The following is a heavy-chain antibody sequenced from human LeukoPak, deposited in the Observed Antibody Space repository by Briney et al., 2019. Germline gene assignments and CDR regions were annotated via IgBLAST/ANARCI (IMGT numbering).Heavy chain of an antibody. CDR3: AREGTGSDDSFNI. Sequence: GGSLRLSCAASGFTFSSYEMNWVRQAPGKGLEWVSYISASGSTIYYAESVKGRFTISRDNADTSLYLQMNSLRAEDTATYYCAREGTGSDDSFNIWGQGTMVTVSS. J-gene: IGHJ3*02. CDR2: ISASGSTI. CDR1: GFTFSSYE. V-gene: IGHV3-48*03. D-gene: IGHD7-27*01.